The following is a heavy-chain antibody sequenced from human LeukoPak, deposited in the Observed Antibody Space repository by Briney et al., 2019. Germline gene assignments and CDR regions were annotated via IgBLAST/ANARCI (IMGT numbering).Heavy chain of an antibody. CDR1: GSTFSSYA. CDR3: AKGDYANWFDP. J-gene: IGHJ5*02. D-gene: IGHD4-17*01. Sequence: GGSLRLSCAASGSTFSSYAMRWVRQAPGKGLERVSAISGSGGSTYYADSVKGRFTISRDNSKNTLYLQMNSLRAEDTAVYYCAKGDYANWFDPWGQGTLVTVSS. V-gene: IGHV3-23*01. CDR2: ISGSGGST.